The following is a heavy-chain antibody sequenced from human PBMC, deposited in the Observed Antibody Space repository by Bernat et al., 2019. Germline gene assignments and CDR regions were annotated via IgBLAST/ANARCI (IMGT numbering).Heavy chain of an antibody. D-gene: IGHD3-3*01. V-gene: IGHV3-49*04. Sequence: EVQLVESGGGLVQPGRSLRLSCTASGFTFGDYAMSWVRQAPGKGLEWVGFIRSKAYGGTTEYAASVKGRFTISRDDSKSIAYLQMNSLKTEDTAVYYCTREDLYDFWSGYYYYFDYWGQGTLVTVSS. CDR2: IRSKAYGGTT. J-gene: IGHJ4*02. CDR1: GFTFGDYA. CDR3: TREDLYDFWSGYYYYFDY.